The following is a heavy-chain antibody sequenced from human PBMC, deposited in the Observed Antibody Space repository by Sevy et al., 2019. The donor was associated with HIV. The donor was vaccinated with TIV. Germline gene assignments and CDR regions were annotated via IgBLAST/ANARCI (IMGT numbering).Heavy chain of an antibody. J-gene: IGHJ4*02. CDR1: GGSMNIYY. V-gene: IGHV4-59*01. CDR2: IYYSGST. CDR3: ARVGFNWNDVDY. D-gene: IGHD1-20*01. Sequence: SETLSLTCSVSGGSMNIYYWNWIRQPLGKGLEWIGFIYYSGSTNYNPSLKSRVTISVDTSKNQFSLKLSSVTAADTAVYYCARVGFNWNDVDYWGQGTLVTISS.